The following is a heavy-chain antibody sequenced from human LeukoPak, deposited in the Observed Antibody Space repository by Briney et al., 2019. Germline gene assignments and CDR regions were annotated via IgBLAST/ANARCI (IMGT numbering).Heavy chain of an antibody. CDR2: IYYSGST. V-gene: IGHV4-39*07. CDR1: GGSISSSSYY. CDR3: TRESGAFSPFGF. D-gene: IGHD1-26*01. J-gene: IGHJ4*02. Sequence: EASETLSLTCTVSGGSISSSSYYWGWIRQPPGKGLEWIGSIYYSGSTYYNPSLKSRVTISVDTSKNQFSLKLTSVTAADTAIYFCTRESGAFSPFGFWGQGTLVTVSS.